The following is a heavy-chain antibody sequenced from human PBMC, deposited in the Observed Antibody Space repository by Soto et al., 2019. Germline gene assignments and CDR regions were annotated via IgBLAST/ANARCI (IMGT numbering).Heavy chain of an antibody. V-gene: IGHV4-31*03. CDR3: ARSSRSYFDF. CDR1: GGSVSSGGYY. Sequence: QVQLQESGPGLVKPSQTLSLTCNVSGGSVSSGGYYWSWIRHHPGRGLEWIGFIYNSGNTYYNPSLKSRITISADTSKNQFSLKVSSVTAADTAVYYCARSSRSYFDFWGQGTLVTVSS. J-gene: IGHJ4*02. CDR2: IYNSGNT.